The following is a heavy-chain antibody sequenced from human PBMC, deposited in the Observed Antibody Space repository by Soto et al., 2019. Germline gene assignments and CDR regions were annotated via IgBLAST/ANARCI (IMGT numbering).Heavy chain of an antibody. D-gene: IGHD5-18*01. CDR1: GGSISRSNW. CDR3: ARVRYRYSYGLYFDY. CDR2: IYHSGST. V-gene: IGHV4-4*02. J-gene: IGHJ4*02. Sequence: SETLSLTCAVSGGSISRSNWWSWVRQPPGKGLEWIGEIYHSGSTNYHPSLKSRVTISVDKSKNQFSLKLTSLTAADTAVYYCARVRYRYSYGLYFDYWGQGTLVTVSS.